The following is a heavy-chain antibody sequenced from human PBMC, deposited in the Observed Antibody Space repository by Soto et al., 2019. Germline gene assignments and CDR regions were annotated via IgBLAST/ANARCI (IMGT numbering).Heavy chain of an antibody. D-gene: IGHD6-19*01. CDR1: GYIFTSYW. CDR2: IYPGDSDT. CDR3: ARPPADNDAFDI. J-gene: IGHJ3*02. Sequence: GESLKISCKGSGYIFTSYWICWVLQMPGKGLEWMGIIYPGDSDTRYSPSFQGQVTISADKSISTAYLQWSSLKASDTAMYYCARPPADNDAFDIWGQGTMVTVSS. V-gene: IGHV5-51*01.